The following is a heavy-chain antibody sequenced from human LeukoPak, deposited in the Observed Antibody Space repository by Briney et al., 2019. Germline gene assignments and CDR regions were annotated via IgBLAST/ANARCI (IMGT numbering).Heavy chain of an antibody. V-gene: IGHV4-34*01. CDR2: INHIGST. D-gene: IGHD2-2*01. J-gene: IGHJ4*02. CDR3: ARGSKDIVVVSDALGSFDY. CDR1: GGSFCGYY. Sequence: SETLSLTSAVYGGSFCGYYWSWIRQRPGKGLEWGGEINHIGSTNYNPSLKSRVTISVDTSKNQFSLKLSSVTAADTAVYYCARGSKDIVVVSDALGSFDYWGQGTLVTVSS.